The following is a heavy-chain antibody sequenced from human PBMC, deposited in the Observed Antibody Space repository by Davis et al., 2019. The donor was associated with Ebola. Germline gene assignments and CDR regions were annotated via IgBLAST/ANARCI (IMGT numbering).Heavy chain of an antibody. CDR3: ARGGYCAKGVCRRGDWFDP. D-gene: IGHD2-8*01. Sequence: MPSETLSLTCAVYGGSFSGYYWSWIRQPPGKGLEWIGEINHSGSTNYNPSLKSRVTISVDTSKNQFSLKLSSVTAADTAVYYCARGGYCAKGVCRRGDWFDPWGQGTLVTVSS. V-gene: IGHV4-34*01. CDR2: INHSGST. CDR1: GGSFSGYY. J-gene: IGHJ5*02.